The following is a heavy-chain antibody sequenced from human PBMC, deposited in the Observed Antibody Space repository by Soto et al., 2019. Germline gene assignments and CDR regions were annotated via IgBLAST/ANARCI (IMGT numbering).Heavy chain of an antibody. V-gene: IGHV3-74*03. CDR2: VNNDGTDT. CDR3: ARGGLQHALDV. CDR1: GFTFSNYW. D-gene: IGHD6-13*01. J-gene: IGHJ6*02. Sequence: PGGSLRLSCAASGFTFSNYWMYWVRHAPGKGLVWVSRVNNDGTDTTHADSVKGRFTISRDNAETTLYLQMNSLRAEDTGVYYCARGGLQHALDVWGQGSKVTVTS.